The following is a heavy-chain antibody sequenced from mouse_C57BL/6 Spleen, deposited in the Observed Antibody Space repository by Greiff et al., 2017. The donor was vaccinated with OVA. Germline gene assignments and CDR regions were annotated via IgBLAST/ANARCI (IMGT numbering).Heavy chain of an antibody. CDR2: IDPSDSYT. Sequence: QQSCKASGYTFTSYWMHWVKQRPGQGLEWIGEIDPSDSYTNYNQKFKGKSTLTVDKSSSTAYMQLSSLTSEDSAVYYCARYDYGSSPYYFDYWGQGTTLTVSS. D-gene: IGHD1-1*01. CDR3: ARYDYGSSPYYFDY. CDR1: GYTFTSYW. V-gene: IGHV1-69*01. J-gene: IGHJ2*01.